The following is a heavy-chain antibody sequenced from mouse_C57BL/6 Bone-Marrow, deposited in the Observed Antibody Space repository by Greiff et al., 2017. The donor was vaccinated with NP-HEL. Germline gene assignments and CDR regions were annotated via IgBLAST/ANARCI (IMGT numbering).Heavy chain of an antibody. Sequence: VQLVESGAELARPGASVKMSCKASGYTFTSYTMHWVKQRPGQGLEWIGYINPSSGYTKYNQKFKDKATLTADKSSSTAYMQLSSLTSEDSAVYYCASRHYYGSSHWYFDVWGTGTTVTVSS. V-gene: IGHV1-4*01. J-gene: IGHJ1*03. CDR2: INPSSGYT. CDR1: GYTFTSYT. CDR3: ASRHYYGSSHWYFDV. D-gene: IGHD1-1*01.